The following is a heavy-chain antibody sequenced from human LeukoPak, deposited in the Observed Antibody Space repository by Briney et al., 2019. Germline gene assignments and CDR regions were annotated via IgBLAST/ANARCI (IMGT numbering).Heavy chain of an antibody. CDR2: IYSGGST. V-gene: IGHV3-66*01. Sequence: QPGRSLRLSCAAYGFTVSGYAMHWVRQAPGKGLEWVSVIYSGGSTYYADSVKGRFTISRDNSKNTLYLQMNSLRAEDTAVYYCARTYYDSSGYYEARDAFDIWGQGTMVTVSP. J-gene: IGHJ3*02. CDR1: GFTVSGYA. CDR3: ARTYYDSSGYYEARDAFDI. D-gene: IGHD3-22*01.